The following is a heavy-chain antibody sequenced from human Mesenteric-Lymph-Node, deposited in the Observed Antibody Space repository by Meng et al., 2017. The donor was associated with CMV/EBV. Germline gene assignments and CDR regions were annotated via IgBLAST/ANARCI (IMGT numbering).Heavy chain of an antibody. Sequence: QVELQEWGAGLLKPSDTLSPTCAVYGGSFSGYYWSWIRQPPGKGLEWIGEINHSGSTNYNPSLKSRVTISVDTSKNQFSLKLSSVTAADTAVYYCARHQRWLKSEGGFNYWGQGTLVTVSS. D-gene: IGHD4-23*01. CDR2: INHSGST. CDR1: GGSFSGYY. V-gene: IGHV4-34*01. CDR3: ARHQRWLKSEGGFNY. J-gene: IGHJ4*02.